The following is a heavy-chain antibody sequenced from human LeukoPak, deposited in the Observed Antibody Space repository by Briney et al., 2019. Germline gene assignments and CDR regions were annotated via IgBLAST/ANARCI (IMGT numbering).Heavy chain of an antibody. D-gene: IGHD6-13*01. Sequence: GASVKVSCTASGFTFTDYYMHWVRQAPGQGLEWMGWINPNSGGTNYAHTFQGRVTITRDTAISTAYLELSRLRSDDPAVYYCARAFFVPAAGNYNWFDPWGQGTLVTVSS. V-gene: IGHV1-2*02. CDR2: INPNSGGT. CDR1: GFTFTDYY. J-gene: IGHJ5*02. CDR3: ARAFFVPAAGNYNWFDP.